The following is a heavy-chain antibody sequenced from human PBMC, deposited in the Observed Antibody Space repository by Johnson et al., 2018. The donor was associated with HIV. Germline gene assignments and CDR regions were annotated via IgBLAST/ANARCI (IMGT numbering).Heavy chain of an antibody. Sequence: VQLVESGGGLVQPGRSLRLSCAASGFTFDDYAMHWVRQAPGKGLEWVSGISWNSGSIGYADSVKGRFTISRDNAKNSLYLQMNSLRAEDTAVYYCAGVGWLPDAFDIWGQGTMVTVSS. D-gene: IGHD5-24*01. J-gene: IGHJ3*02. CDR3: AGVGWLPDAFDI. CDR1: GFTFDDYA. V-gene: IGHV3-9*01. CDR2: ISWNSGSI.